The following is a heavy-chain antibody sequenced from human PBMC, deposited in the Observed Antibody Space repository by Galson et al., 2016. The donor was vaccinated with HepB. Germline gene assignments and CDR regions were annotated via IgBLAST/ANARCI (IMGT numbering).Heavy chain of an antibody. J-gene: IGHJ4*02. Sequence: SLRLSCAASGFTFSSYAMSWVRQAPGKGLEWVSSSGSGGPTYYADSVKGRLTISRDNSKNTLFLQMHSLRAAETAVYYCAKSVLEYDILTVYYRRGADYWGQGTLVTVSS. D-gene: IGHD3-9*01. CDR3: AKSVLEYDILTVYYRRGADY. CDR2: SGSGGPT. V-gene: IGHV3-23*01. CDR1: GFTFSSYA.